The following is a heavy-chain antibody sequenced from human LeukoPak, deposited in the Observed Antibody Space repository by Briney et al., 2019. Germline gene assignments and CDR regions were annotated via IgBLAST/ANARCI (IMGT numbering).Heavy chain of an antibody. Sequence: GASVKVSCKASGYTFTGYYMHWVRQAPGQGLEWMGWINPNSGGTNYAQKFQGRVTMTRDTSISTAYMELSRLRSDDTAVYYCARVPAAGTDAFDIWGQGTVVTVSS. CDR2: INPNSGGT. J-gene: IGHJ3*02. D-gene: IGHD6-13*01. V-gene: IGHV1-2*02. CDR1: GYTFTGYY. CDR3: ARVPAAGTDAFDI.